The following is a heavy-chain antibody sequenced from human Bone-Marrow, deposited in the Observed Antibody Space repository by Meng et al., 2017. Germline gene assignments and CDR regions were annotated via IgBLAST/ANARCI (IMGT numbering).Heavy chain of an antibody. D-gene: IGHD5-18*01. J-gene: IGHJ5*02. V-gene: IGHV4-39*01. Sequence: QLQLQESGPGLVKPSETLSLSCTVSGGSISSRSYYWVWSRQAPGKGLEWIGQIYYNGKSYYNPSLKSRVTMSVDTSRSQFSLNLNTVTAADTAVYYCARASYSYDSWFDPWGQGTLVTVSS. CDR1: GGSISSRSYY. CDR2: IYYNGKS. CDR3: ARASYSYDSWFDP.